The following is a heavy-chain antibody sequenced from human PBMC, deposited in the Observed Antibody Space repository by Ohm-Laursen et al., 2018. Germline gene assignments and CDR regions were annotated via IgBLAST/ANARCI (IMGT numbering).Heavy chain of an antibody. Sequence: GATVKISCKASGYTFTGYYMHWVRQAPGQGLEWMGWINPNSGGTNYAQKFQGRVTMTRDTSISTAYMELSRLRSDDTAVYYCARIYYYDSSGSHGAFDIWGQGTMVTVSS. J-gene: IGHJ3*02. V-gene: IGHV1-2*02. D-gene: IGHD3-22*01. CDR3: ARIYYYDSSGSHGAFDI. CDR1: GYTFTGYY. CDR2: INPNSGGT.